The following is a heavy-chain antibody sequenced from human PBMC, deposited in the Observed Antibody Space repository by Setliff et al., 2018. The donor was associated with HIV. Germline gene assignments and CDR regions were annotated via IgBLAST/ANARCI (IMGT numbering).Heavy chain of an antibody. CDR2: IYYSGTT. J-gene: IGHJ2*01. D-gene: IGHD4-17*01. CDR1: GGSISSGGYY. V-gene: IGHV4-31*11. CDR3: ARRYGAYKIGDWFFDL. Sequence: SETLSLTCAVSGGSISSGGYYWNWIRQHPGKGLEWIGYIYYSGTTYYNPSLKSRVTISVDKSKNQFSLKLNSVTAADTAVYYCARRYGAYKIGDWFFDLWGRGTLVTVSS.